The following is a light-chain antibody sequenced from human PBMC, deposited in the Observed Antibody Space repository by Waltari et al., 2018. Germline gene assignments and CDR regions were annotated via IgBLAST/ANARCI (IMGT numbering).Light chain of an antibody. CDR1: SSNIGAGHD. J-gene: IGLJ3*02. CDR3: QSFDSNVRGGVV. V-gene: IGLV1-40*01. Sequence: QSILTQPTSVSGAPGQRVTISCTGSSSNIGAGHDVHWYQAFPGTAPKLLIYGNHKRPSGVPDRVSGSKSGSSASLAINGLQAEDEADYYCQSFDSNVRGGVVVGGGTKVTVL. CDR2: GNH.